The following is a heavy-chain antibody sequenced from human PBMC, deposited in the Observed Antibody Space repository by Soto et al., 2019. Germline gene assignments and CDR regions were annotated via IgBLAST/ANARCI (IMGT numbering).Heavy chain of an antibody. V-gene: IGHV4-39*01. CDR3: SSRRAHMIAFGGDSDTDMDV. Sequence: QLQLQESGPGLVKPSEALSLTCTVSGGSIRGSNYFWGWVRQAPGKGLEWIASIYHSGGSYYNPSLTSRVTLSGVTSMMQVSSELSSVTAADPAVYYCSSRRAHMIAFGGDSDTDMDVWCQGTTVTVSS. CDR2: IYHSGGS. D-gene: IGHD3-16*01. CDR1: GGSIRGSNYF. J-gene: IGHJ6*02.